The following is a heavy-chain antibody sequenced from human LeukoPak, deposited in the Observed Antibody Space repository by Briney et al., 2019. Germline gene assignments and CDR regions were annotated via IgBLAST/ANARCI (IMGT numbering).Heavy chain of an antibody. CDR3: ARLRYSDY. J-gene: IGHJ4*02. V-gene: IGHV3-23*01. Sequence: GGSLRLSCAASGFTFSNYAMSWVRQAPGKGLEWVSTISNSGDATYYADSVKGRFTISRDNAKNSLYLQMNSLRAEDTAVYYCARLRYSDYWGQGTLVTVSS. CDR1: GFTFSNYA. D-gene: IGHD2-21*01. CDR2: ISNSGDAT.